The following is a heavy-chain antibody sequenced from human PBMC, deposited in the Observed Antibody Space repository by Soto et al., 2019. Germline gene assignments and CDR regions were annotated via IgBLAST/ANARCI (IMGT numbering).Heavy chain of an antibody. CDR2: IRSKANNDAT. D-gene: IGHD2-8*01. V-gene: IGHV3-73*01. CDR3: TSSEDCTKGVCDY. Sequence: GSLRLSCAASGFTFSDSAVHWVRQASGKGLEWVGRIRSKANNDATAYDESVKGRFTISRDDSKNTAYLQMNSLKIEDTAVYYCTSSEDCTKGVCDYWGQGTMVTVSS. J-gene: IGHJ4*02. CDR1: GFTFSDSA.